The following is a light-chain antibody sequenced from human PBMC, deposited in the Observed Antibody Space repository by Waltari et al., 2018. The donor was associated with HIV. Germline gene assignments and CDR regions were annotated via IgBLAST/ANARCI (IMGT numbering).Light chain of an antibody. CDR2: SNN. V-gene: IGLV1-44*01. Sequence: QSVLTQPPSASGTPGQMVPVSCSGSSSNIERHPVHWYQHLPKTAPKLLIYSNNQRPSGVPDRFSGSKSGTSASLAISGLQSEDEADYYCAAWDDSLNAYVFGTGTKVTVL. J-gene: IGLJ1*01. CDR3: AAWDDSLNAYV. CDR1: SSNIERHP.